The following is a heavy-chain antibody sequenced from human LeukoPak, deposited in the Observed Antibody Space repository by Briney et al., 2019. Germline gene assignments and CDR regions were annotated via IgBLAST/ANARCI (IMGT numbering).Heavy chain of an antibody. CDR3: ARERVGSYFDY. V-gene: IGHV4-59*01. CDR1: GGSISSYY. Sequence: SETLSLTCTVSGGSISSYYWSWIRQPPGKGLEWIGYIYYSGSTNYNPSLKSRVTISVDTSKNQFSLKLSSVTAADTAVYYCARERVGSYFDYWGQGTLVTVSS. D-gene: IGHD1-26*01. J-gene: IGHJ4*02. CDR2: IYYSGST.